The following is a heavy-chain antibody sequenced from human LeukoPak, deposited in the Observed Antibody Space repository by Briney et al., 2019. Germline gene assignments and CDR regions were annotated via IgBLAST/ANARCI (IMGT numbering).Heavy chain of an antibody. V-gene: IGHV3-21*01. CDR1: GFTFSSYS. D-gene: IGHD6-19*01. Sequence: GGSLRLSCAASGFTFSSYSMNWVRQAPGKGLEWVSSISSSSSYIYYADSVKGRFTISRDNAKNSLYLQMNSLRAEDTAVYYCARRTIGYSSGWPSYYYYYMDVWGKGTTVTISS. J-gene: IGHJ6*03. CDR3: ARRTIGYSSGWPSYYYYYMDV. CDR2: ISSSSSYI.